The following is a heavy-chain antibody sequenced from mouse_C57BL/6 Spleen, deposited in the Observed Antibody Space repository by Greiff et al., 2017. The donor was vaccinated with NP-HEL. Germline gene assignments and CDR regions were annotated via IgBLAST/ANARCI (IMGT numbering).Heavy chain of an antibody. V-gene: IGHV1-69*01. CDR3: ARDSSAAMDY. Sequence: QVQLKQPGAELVMPGASVKLSCKASGYTFTSYWMHWVKQRPGQGLEWIGEIDPSDSYTNYNQKFKGKSTLTVDKSSSTAYMQLSSLTSEDSAVYYCARDSSAAMDYWGQGTSVTVSS. CDR2: IDPSDSYT. J-gene: IGHJ4*01. D-gene: IGHD3-2*02. CDR1: GYTFTSYW.